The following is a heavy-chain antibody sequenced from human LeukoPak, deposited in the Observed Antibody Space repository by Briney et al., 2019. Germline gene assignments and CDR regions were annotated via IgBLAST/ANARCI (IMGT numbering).Heavy chain of an antibody. V-gene: IGHV1-2*02. CDR3: ARGDYYGSPKVVAA. D-gene: IGHD3-10*01. CDR1: GYTFTDYY. Sequence: ASVKVSCKASGYTFTDYYINWVRQAPGQGLEWIGWINPNSGETNYAQKFQDRVTMTRDTSISTAYIELNFLRSDDTAVFYCARGDYYGSPKVVAAWGQGTLVTVSS. CDR2: INPNSGET. J-gene: IGHJ5*02.